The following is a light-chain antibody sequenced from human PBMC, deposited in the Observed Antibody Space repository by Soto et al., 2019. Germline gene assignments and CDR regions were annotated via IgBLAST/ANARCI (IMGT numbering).Light chain of an antibody. V-gene: IGKV1-33*01. Sequence: DIQMTQSPSSLSASVGDRVTITCQTSQDISNYLNWYQQKPGKAPKLLIYDASKLETGVPSMFSRSGSKKEFTLTISSLQAEDIATYYCQQYDNLPLSFGGGTKVEIK. CDR3: QQYDNLPLS. CDR2: DAS. CDR1: QDISNY. J-gene: IGKJ4*01.